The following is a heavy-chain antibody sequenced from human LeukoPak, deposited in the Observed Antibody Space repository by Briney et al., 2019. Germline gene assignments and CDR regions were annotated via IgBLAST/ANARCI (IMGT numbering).Heavy chain of an antibody. CDR1: GFTFNTYW. CDR3: ARGGGNFDY. J-gene: IGHJ4*02. V-gene: IGHV3-7*01. CDR2: IKRDESET. Sequence: QPGGCLRLSCSASGFTFNTYWMNWVRQAPGKGLEWVANIKRDESETYYVDSVKGRFTISRDNAKNSLSLQMNSLRVEDTAVYYCARGGGNFDYWGQGTLVTVSS. D-gene: IGHD2/OR15-2a*01.